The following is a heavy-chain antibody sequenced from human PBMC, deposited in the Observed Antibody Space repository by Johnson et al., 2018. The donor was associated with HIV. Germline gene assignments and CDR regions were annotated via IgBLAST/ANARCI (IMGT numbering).Heavy chain of an antibody. Sequence: QVQLVESGGGVVQPGRSLRLSCAASGFSFSSYDMHWVRQAPGKGLEWVAVISYDGSNKYYADSVKGRFTISRDNSKNTLYLQMNSLRAEDTAVYYCAREENWNYDPDAFDIWGQGTMVTVSS. D-gene: IGHD1-7*01. CDR2: ISYDGSNK. J-gene: IGHJ3*02. CDR3: AREENWNYDPDAFDI. CDR1: GFSFSSYD. V-gene: IGHV3-30-3*01.